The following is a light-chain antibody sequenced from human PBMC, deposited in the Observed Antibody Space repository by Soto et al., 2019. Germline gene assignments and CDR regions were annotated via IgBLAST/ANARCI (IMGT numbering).Light chain of an antibody. CDR1: QSVSSNY. CDR3: HQYGSSPRT. V-gene: IGKV3-20*01. CDR2: AAS. J-gene: IGKJ1*01. Sequence: EIVLTQSPGTLSLSPGDGATLSCRASQSVSSNYLAWYQLKPGQAPRLLIYAASFRATGIPDRFSGSGSGTDFTLTIRRLEHEDFAMYFCHQYGSSPRTFGQGTKVEIK.